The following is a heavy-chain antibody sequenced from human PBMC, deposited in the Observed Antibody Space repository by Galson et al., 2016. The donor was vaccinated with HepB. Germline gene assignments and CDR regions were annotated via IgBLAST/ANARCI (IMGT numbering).Heavy chain of an antibody. J-gene: IGHJ4*02. CDR3: ARTMDGYYTSSSGFDY. CDR2: IYHSGTA. CDR1: GGSISSRHW. D-gene: IGHD6-6*01. Sequence: SETLSLTCAVSGGSISSRHWWSWVRQSPGTGLEWIGQIYHSGTANYNPSLRSRVTISMDKSKNQFPLDLSSVTAADTAVYFCARTMDGYYTSSSGFDYWGQGTLVTVSS. V-gene: IGHV4-4*02.